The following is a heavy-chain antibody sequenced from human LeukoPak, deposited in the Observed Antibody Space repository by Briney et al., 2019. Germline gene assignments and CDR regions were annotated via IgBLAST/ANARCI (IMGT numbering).Heavy chain of an antibody. CDR1: RFTFGGYG. D-gene: IGHD1-26*01. CDR3: AKDGSYAAVGSQKINWFDP. Sequence: GGSLRLSCAASRFTFGGYGMSWLRQAPGKGLEWVSSISGSGGSTHYADSVKGRFTISRDNSKNALFLQMNSLRAEDTAVYYCAKDGSYAAVGSQKINWFDPWGQGTLVTVSS. V-gene: IGHV3-23*01. J-gene: IGHJ5*02. CDR2: ISGSGGST.